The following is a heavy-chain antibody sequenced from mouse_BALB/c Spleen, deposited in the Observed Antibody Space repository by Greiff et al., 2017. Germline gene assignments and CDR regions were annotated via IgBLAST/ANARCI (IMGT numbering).Heavy chain of an antibody. V-gene: IGHV10-3*03. D-gene: IGHD1-1*01. J-gene: IGHJ3*01. Sequence: GGGLVQPKGSLKLSCAASGFTFNTYAMHWVCQAPGKGLEWVARIRSKSNNYATYYADSVKDRFTISRDDSQSMLYLQMNNLKTEDTAMYYCVRDDGSSSFAYWGQGTLVTVSA. CDR3: VRDDGSSSFAY. CDR2: IRSKSNNYAT. CDR1: GFTFNTYA.